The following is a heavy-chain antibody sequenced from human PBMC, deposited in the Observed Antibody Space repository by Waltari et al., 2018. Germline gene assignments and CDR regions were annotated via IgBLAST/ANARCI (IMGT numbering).Heavy chain of an antibody. CDR1: GNTLTELS. Sequence: QVQLVQSGAEVKKPGAAVKVSCKVAGNTLTELSMHWVRNAPGKGLEWRGGFDPEDGETIYAQKFQGRVTMTEDTSTDTAYMELSSLRSEDTAVYYCATRLITFGGVIPYPLDYWGQGTLVTVSS. D-gene: IGHD3-16*02. V-gene: IGHV1-24*01. J-gene: IGHJ4*02. CDR2: FDPEDGET. CDR3: ATRLITFGGVIPYPLDY.